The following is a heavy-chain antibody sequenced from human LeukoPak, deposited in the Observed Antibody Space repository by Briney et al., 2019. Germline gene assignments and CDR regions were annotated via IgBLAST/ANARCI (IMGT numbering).Heavy chain of an antibody. V-gene: IGHV3-30-3*01. CDR1: GFTFSSYA. CDR3: ARDPPDIVATIGDSFDY. CDR2: ISYDGSNK. Sequence: PGGSLRLSCAASGFTFSSYAMHWVRQAPGKGLEWVAVISYDGSNKYYADSVKGRFTISRDNSKNTLYLQMNSLRAEDTAVYYCARDPPDIVATIGDSFDYWGQGTLVTVSS. D-gene: IGHD5-12*01. J-gene: IGHJ4*02.